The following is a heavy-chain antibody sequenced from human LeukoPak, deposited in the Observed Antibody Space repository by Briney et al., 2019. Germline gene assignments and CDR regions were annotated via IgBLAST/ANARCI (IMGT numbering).Heavy chain of an antibody. CDR3: VKAPTVAASYGWFDP. CDR1: GGSISSGDNY. J-gene: IGHJ5*02. V-gene: IGHV4-31*03. CDR2: ISSGGRT. Sequence: TSETLSLTCTVSGGSISSGDNYWNWIRQYPGKGLEWIGYISSGGRTNYNPSLRSRVVISADTPKNQFSLRVDSMTAADTAVYYCVKAPTVAASYGWFDPWGQGTLVTVSS. D-gene: IGHD5-18*01.